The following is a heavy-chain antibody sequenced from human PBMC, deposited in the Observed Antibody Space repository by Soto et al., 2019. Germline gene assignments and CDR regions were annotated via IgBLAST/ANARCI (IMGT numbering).Heavy chain of an antibody. J-gene: IGHJ6*02. CDR1: GGTFSSYA. CDR2: IIPIFGTA. D-gene: IGHD3-22*01. Sequence: QVQLVQSGAEVKKPGSSVKVSCKASGGTFSSYAISWVRQAPGQGLEWMGGIIPIFGTANYAQKFQGRVTITADESTSTAYMELSSLRSEDTAVYYCAGTYYYDSSVPPRHGMDVWGQWTTVTVSS. CDR3: AGTYYYDSSVPPRHGMDV. V-gene: IGHV1-69*01.